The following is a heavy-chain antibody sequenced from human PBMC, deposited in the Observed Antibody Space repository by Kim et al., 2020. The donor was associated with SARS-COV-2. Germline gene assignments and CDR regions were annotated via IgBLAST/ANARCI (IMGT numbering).Heavy chain of an antibody. V-gene: IGHV4-39*01. Sequence: TNHNQSRRRRVTISVDTSKNQFSRKLSSVTAADTAVYYCASLHKGPVLDYWGQGTLVTVSS. J-gene: IGHJ4*02. D-gene: IGHD3-10*01. CDR3: ASLHKGPVLDY. CDR2: T.